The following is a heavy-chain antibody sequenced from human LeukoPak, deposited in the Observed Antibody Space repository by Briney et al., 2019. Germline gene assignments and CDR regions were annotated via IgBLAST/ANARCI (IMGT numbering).Heavy chain of an antibody. CDR3: ARGPLAARQNEFDP. CDR1: GGSISSYY. CDR2: IYYSGST. D-gene: IGHD6-13*01. V-gene: IGHV4-59*01. J-gene: IGHJ5*02. Sequence: PSETLSLTCTVSGGSISSYYWSWIRQPPGKGREWIGYIYYSGSTNYNPSLKSRVTISVDTSKNQFSLKLSSVTAADTAVYYCARGPLAARQNEFDPWGQGTLVTVSS.